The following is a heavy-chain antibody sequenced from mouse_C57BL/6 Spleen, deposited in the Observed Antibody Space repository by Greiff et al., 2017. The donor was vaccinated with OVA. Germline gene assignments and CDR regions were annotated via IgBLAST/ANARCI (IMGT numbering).Heavy chain of an antibody. CDR3: ADGYYRLAY. Sequence: VQLQQSGAELVKPGASVKLSCTASGFNIKDYYMHWVKQRTEQGLEWIGRIDPEDGETKYAPKFPGKATITADTSSNTAYLQLSSLTSEDTAVYYCADGYYRLAYWGKGTLVTVSA. CDR2: IDPEDGET. D-gene: IGHD2-3*01. CDR1: GFNIKDYY. V-gene: IGHV14-2*01. J-gene: IGHJ3*01.